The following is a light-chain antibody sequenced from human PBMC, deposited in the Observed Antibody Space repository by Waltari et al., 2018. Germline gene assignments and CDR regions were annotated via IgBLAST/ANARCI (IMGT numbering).Light chain of an antibody. CDR3: AAWDDSLNGVV. V-gene: IGLV1-44*01. CDR1: SSNVGSNA. CDR2: SND. J-gene: IGLJ2*01. Sequence: QSVLTHSPPASGTPGQRVTISCSGSSSNVGSNAVNWYRHRPGTDPKLLIFSNDQRPSGVPDRFSGSKSGTSASLAISGLQSEDEADYYCAAWDDSLNGVVFGGGTKLTVL.